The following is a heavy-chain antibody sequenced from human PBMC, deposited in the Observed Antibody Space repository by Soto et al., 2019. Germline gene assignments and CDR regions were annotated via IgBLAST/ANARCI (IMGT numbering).Heavy chain of an antibody. CDR2: ISGSGGST. D-gene: IGHD3-10*01. J-gene: IGHJ4*02. Sequence: GGSLRLSCAASGFTFSSYAMSWVRQAPGKGLEWVSAISGSGGSTYYADSVKGRFTISRDNSKNTLYLQMNSLRAEDTAVYYCAKHYVPVYLLYLPYGSGSYSYFDYWGQGTLVTVSS. CDR1: GFTFSSYA. CDR3: AKHYVPVYLLYLPYGSGSYSYFDY. V-gene: IGHV3-23*01.